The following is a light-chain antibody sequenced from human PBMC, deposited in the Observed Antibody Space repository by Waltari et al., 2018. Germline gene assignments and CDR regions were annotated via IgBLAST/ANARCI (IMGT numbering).Light chain of an antibody. CDR2: EDS. Sequence: SYVLTQPPSVSVAPGQTARISCGGNNIESKSVHWYQQTPGQAPVLVVYEDSDRPSGIPERFSGSNSGNTATLTISRVEAGDEADYYCQVWDSNSDHLYVFGTGTEVTVL. V-gene: IGLV3-21*02. CDR1: NIESKS. CDR3: QVWDSNSDHLYV. J-gene: IGLJ1*01.